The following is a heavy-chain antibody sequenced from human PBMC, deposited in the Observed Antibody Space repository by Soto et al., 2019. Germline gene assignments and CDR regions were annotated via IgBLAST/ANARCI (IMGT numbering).Heavy chain of an antibody. J-gene: IGHJ6*02. Sequence: KLSRKASVLRNTRYAVQRVRLASRQRLEWIGWIVVGSGNTNYAQKFQERVTITRDMSTSTAYMELSSLRSEDTAVYYCAADSXLVDKDYYYYYGMDVWGQGTTVTVFS. D-gene: IGHD3-16*02. CDR2: IVVGSGNT. CDR3: AADSXLVDKDYYYYYGMDV. V-gene: IGHV1-58*01. CDR1: VLRNTRYA.